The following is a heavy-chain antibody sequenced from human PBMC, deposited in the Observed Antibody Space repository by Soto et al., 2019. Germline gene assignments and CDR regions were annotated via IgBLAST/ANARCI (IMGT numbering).Heavy chain of an antibody. V-gene: IGHV4-39*01. J-gene: IGHJ6*02. Sequence: KPSETLSLTSGVSGYSVSSSDYYWAWIRQPPGKGLEWIGSMLYSGLTYYNPSLKSRVTLSVDTSKNQFSVRLNSVTASDTAVYYCAPLSVSLSGPYGIHVWGQGTTVTVSS. CDR1: GYSVSSSDYY. CDR3: APLSVSLSGPYGIHV. D-gene: IGHD2-15*01. CDR2: MLYSGLT.